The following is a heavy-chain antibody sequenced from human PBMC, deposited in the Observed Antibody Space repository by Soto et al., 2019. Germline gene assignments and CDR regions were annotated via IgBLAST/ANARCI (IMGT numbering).Heavy chain of an antibody. V-gene: IGHV4-34*01. CDR1: GGSFSGYY. Sequence: SETLSLTCAVYGGSFSGYYWSWIRQPPGKGLEWIGEINHSGSTNYNPSLKSRVTISVDTSKNQFSLKLSSVTAADTAVYYCARGRPCLLWFGETTKFDYWGQGTLVTVSS. J-gene: IGHJ4*02. CDR2: INHSGST. CDR3: ARGRPCLLWFGETTKFDY. D-gene: IGHD3-10*01.